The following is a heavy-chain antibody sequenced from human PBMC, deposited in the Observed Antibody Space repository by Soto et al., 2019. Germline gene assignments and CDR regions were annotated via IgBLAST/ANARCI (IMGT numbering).Heavy chain of an antibody. CDR1: GFTFSSYA. CDR3: AKDRDMTVIVVVMLLDY. D-gene: IGHD3-22*01. CDR2: ISGSGGST. Sequence: EVQLLESGGGLVQPGGSLRLSCAASGFTFSSYAMSWVRQAPGKGLEWVSAISGSGGSTYYADSVKGRFTISRDNSKNTLYLQMNSLRAEDTAVYYCAKDRDMTVIVVVMLLDYWGQGSLVTVSS. V-gene: IGHV3-23*01. J-gene: IGHJ4*02.